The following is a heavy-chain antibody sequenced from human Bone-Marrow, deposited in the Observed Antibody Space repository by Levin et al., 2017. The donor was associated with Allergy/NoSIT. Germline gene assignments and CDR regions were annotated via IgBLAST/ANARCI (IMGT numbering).Heavy chain of an antibody. CDR1: GFTFDDYA. CDR3: AKGPQNVVAATGLEPYFDY. J-gene: IGHJ4*02. CDR2: ISWNSGSI. D-gene: IGHD2-15*01. Sequence: SLKISCAASGFTFDDYAMHWVRQAPGKGLEWVSGISWNSGSIGYADSVKGRFTISRDNAKNSLYLQMNSLRAEDTALYYCAKGPQNVVAATGLEPYFDYWGQGTLVTVSS. V-gene: IGHV3-9*01.